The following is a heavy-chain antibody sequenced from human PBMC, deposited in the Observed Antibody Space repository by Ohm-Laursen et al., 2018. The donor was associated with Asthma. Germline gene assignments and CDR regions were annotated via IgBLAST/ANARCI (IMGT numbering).Heavy chain of an antibody. V-gene: IGHV3-48*01. CDR1: GFTINSYD. CDR2: ISSSSSTL. CDR3: AKVRRHCTDTTCYSMGFDP. Sequence: GSLRLSCAAPGFTINSYDMNWVRQAPGKGLEWVSYISSSSSTLYYADSVKGRFTVSRGNAKNSLYLQVHSLRAEDTAVYYCAKVRRHCTDTTCYSMGFDPWGQGTLLTVSS. J-gene: IGHJ5*02. D-gene: IGHD2-2*01.